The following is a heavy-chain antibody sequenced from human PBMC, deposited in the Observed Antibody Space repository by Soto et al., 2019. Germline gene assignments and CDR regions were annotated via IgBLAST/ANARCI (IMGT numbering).Heavy chain of an antibody. J-gene: IGHJ4*02. V-gene: IGHV3-33*01. CDR2: IWYDGSNK. CDR3: ARDRVAYYDILTGSWDY. Sequence: VQLVESGGGVVQPGRSLRLSCAASGFTFSSYGMHWVRQAPGKGLEWVAVIWYDGSNKYYADSVKGRFTISRDNSKNTLYLQMNSLRAEDTAVYYCARDRVAYYDILTGSWDYWGQGTLVTVSS. D-gene: IGHD3-9*01. CDR1: GFTFSSYG.